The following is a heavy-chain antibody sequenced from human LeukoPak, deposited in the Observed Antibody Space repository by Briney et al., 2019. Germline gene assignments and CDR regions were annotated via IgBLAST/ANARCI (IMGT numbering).Heavy chain of an antibody. Sequence: GGSLRLSCAASGFTFSSYWMSWVRQAPGKGLEWVANIKQDGSEKYYVDSVKGRFTISRDNAKNSLYLQMNSLRAEDTAVYYCARELGITIFGVATGGAFDIWGQGTMVTVSS. CDR3: ARELGITIFGVATGGAFDI. J-gene: IGHJ3*02. V-gene: IGHV3-7*01. D-gene: IGHD3-3*01. CDR1: GFTFSSYW. CDR2: IKQDGSEK.